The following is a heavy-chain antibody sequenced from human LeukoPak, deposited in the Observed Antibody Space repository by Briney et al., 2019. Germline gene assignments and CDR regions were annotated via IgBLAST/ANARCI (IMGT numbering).Heavy chain of an antibody. D-gene: IGHD3-22*01. V-gene: IGHV3-43D*04. CDR2: ISWDGGST. Sequence: GGSLRLSCAASGFTFDDYAMHWVRQAPGKGLEWVSLISWDGGSTYYADSVKGRFTISRDNSKNSLYPQMNSLRAEDTALYYCAKDQGYDSSGYVPDWGQGTLVTVSS. CDR3: AKDQGYDSSGYVPD. J-gene: IGHJ4*02. CDR1: GFTFDDYA.